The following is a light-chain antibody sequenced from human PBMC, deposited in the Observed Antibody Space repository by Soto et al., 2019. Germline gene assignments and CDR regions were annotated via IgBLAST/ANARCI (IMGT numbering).Light chain of an antibody. V-gene: IGLV2-8*01. CDR1: SSDVGGYNY. CDR2: DVS. CDR3: SSYAGSNNLV. Sequence: QSALTQPPSASGSPGQSVTISCTGTSSDVGGYNYVSWYQQHPGKAPKLMIYDVSKRPSGVPDRFSGSKSGNTASLTVSGLQAEDEADYYCSSYAGSNNLVFGGGPKLTVL. J-gene: IGLJ3*02.